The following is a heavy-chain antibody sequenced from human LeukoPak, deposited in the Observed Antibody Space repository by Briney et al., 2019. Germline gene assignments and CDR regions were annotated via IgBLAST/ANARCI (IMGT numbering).Heavy chain of an antibody. V-gene: IGHV3-33*01. D-gene: IGHD3-22*01. CDR3: VRVGTDSIGSYPDY. Sequence: SCKASGYTFTSYYMHWVRQAPGQGLEWVAVIWSDGSKKYHAESVKGRFTISRDNTKNMLYLQMNSLRAEDTAIYYCVRVGTDSIGSYPDYWGQGTLVTVTS. J-gene: IGHJ4*02. CDR2: IWSDGSKK. CDR1: GYTFTSYY.